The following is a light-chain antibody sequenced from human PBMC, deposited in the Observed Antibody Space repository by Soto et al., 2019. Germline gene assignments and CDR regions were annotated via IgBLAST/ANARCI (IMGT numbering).Light chain of an antibody. CDR3: QQFSSYPLT. CDR1: QSLSRY. V-gene: IGKV3-20*01. J-gene: IGKJ4*01. Sequence: EIVLTQSPATLSLSPGERATLSCRASQSLSRYLAWYQQKPGQAPRLLIYDASSRATGIPDRFSGGGSGTDFTLTISRLEPEDFAVYYCQQFSSYPLTFGGGTKVDIK. CDR2: DAS.